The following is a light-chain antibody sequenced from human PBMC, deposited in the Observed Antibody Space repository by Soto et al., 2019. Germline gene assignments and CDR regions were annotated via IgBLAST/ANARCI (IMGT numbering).Light chain of an antibody. CDR2: KAS. Sequence: DIQMTQSPSTLSGSVGDRVTITCRASQTISSWLAWYQQKPGKAPKLLIYKASTLKSGVPSRFSGSGSGTEFTLTISSLQPDDFATYYCQQYYTYATFGHGTRLEIK. J-gene: IGKJ5*01. CDR1: QTISSW. CDR3: QQYYTYAT. V-gene: IGKV1-5*03.